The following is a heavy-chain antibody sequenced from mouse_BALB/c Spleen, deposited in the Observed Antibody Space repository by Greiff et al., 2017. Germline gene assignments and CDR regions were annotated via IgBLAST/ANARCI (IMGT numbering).Heavy chain of an antibody. D-gene: IGHD1-1*01. V-gene: IGHV14-3*02. CDR1: GFNFNDTY. CDR3: AYSTTVDCAMDY. CDR2: IDPANGNT. Sequence: VQLQQSGAELVKPGASVKLSCTASGFNFNDTYMSWVKQRPEQGLEWIGRIDPANGNTKYDPKVQGKVTITADTSSNTAYLQLSRLTSEDTAVYYCAYSTTVDCAMDYWGQGTSVTVSS. J-gene: IGHJ4*01.